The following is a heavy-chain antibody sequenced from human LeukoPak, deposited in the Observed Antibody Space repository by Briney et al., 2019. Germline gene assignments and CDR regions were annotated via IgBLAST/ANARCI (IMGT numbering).Heavy chain of an antibody. V-gene: IGHV4-59*08. D-gene: IGHD3-22*01. CDR3: ARANYYDSSGYYYNAFDI. Sequence: PSETLSLTCSVSGGSISSYYWSWIRQPPGKGLEWIGYIYYSGSTNYNPSLKSRVTISVDTSKNHFSLKLSSVTAADTAVYYCARANYYDSSGYYYNAFDIWGQGTMVTVSS. CDR2: IYYSGST. CDR1: GGSISSYY. J-gene: IGHJ3*02.